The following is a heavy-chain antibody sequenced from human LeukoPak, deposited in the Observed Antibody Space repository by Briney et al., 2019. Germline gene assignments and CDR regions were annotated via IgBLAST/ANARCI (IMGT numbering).Heavy chain of an antibody. CDR2: IYYSGST. CDR1: GGSISSSSYY. CDR3: ARPNYDSSTRGAFDI. Sequence: SETLSLTCTVSGGSISSSSYYWGWIRQPPGKGLEWIGSIYYSGSTYYNPSLKSRVTISVDTSENQFSLKLSSVTAADTAVYYCARPNYDSSTRGAFDIWGQGTMVTVSS. J-gene: IGHJ3*02. D-gene: IGHD3-22*01. V-gene: IGHV4-39*01.